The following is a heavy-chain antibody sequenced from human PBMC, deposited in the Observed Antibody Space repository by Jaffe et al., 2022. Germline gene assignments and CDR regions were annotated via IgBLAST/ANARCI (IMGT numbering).Heavy chain of an antibody. CDR1: GYSFTSYW. D-gene: IGHD6-19*01. Sequence: EVQLVQSGAEVKKPGESLKISCKGSGYSFTSYWIGWVRQMPGKGLEWMGIIYPGDSDTRYSPSFQGQVTISADKSISTAYLQWSSLKASDTAMYYCARRRIAVAGSSGERDPRKPYYFDYWGQGTLVTVSS. J-gene: IGHJ4*02. CDR3: ARRRIAVAGSSGERDPRKPYYFDY. V-gene: IGHV5-51*03. CDR2: IYPGDSDT.